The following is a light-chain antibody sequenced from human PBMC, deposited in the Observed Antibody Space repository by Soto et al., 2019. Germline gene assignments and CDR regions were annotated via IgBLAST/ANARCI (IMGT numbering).Light chain of an antibody. CDR2: DAS. CDR1: QGVSNN. V-gene: IGKV3-15*01. J-gene: IGKJ1*01. CDR3: QQYNNWPPWT. Sequence: ILMTQSPATLSVSPGERATLSCRASQGVSNNLAWYQQKPGQAPRLLIYDASTRPTGIPARISASGPGTEFTLTISGLQSEDFAVSYCQQYNNWPPWTFGQGTKVEIK.